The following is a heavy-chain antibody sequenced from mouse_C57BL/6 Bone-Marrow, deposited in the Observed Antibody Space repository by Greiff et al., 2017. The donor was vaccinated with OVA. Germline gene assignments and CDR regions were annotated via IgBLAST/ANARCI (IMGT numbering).Heavy chain of an antibody. Sequence: QVQLQQSGPELVKPGASVKISCKASGYAFSSSWMNWVKQRPGKGLEWIGRIYPGDGDTNYNGKFKGKATLTADKSSSTAYMQLSSLSSEDSAVFFCANITTYYYAMGYWGHGATVTVSS. CDR3: ANITTYYYAMGY. CDR1: GYAFSSSW. CDR2: IYPGDGDT. V-gene: IGHV1-82*01. D-gene: IGHD1-1*01. J-gene: IGHJ4*01.